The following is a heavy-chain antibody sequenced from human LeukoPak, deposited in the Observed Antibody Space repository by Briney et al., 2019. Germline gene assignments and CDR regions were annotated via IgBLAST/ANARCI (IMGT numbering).Heavy chain of an antibody. CDR1: GFTFSTFA. Sequence: GGSLRLSCAASGFTFSTFAMTWLRQAPGNGLEWVSTITASGSSTYYTDSVKGRFTISRDNSKNTLYLQMNSLRADDTTVYYCAKTTRYFYFDSGTYPDHWGQGTLVTVSS. D-gene: IGHD3-10*01. J-gene: IGHJ4*02. V-gene: IGHV3-23*01. CDR3: AKTTRYFYFDSGTYPDH. CDR2: ITASGSST.